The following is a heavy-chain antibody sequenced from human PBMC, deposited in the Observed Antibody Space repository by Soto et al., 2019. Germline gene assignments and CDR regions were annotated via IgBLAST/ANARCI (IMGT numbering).Heavy chain of an antibody. CDR2: IYPGDSDT. V-gene: IGHV5-51*01. J-gene: IGHJ4*02. Sequence: GESLKISCKGSGYSFTSYWIGWVRQMPGKGLEWMGIIYPGDSDTRYSPSFQGQVTISADKSISTAYLQWSSLKASGTAMYYCARHYGSGSYYRYFDYWGQGTLVTVSS. D-gene: IGHD3-10*01. CDR3: ARHYGSGSYYRYFDY. CDR1: GYSFTSYW.